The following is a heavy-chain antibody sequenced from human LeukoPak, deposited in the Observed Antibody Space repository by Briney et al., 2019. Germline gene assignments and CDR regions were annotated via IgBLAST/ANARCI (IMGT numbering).Heavy chain of an antibody. V-gene: IGHV3-74*01. J-gene: IGHJ6*02. CDR1: GFMFSSYW. CDR2: INSDGSST. Sequence: GGSLRLSCAASGFMFSSYWMHWVRQAPGKGLVWVSRINSDGSSTTYADSVKGRFTISRDNAKNSLYLQMNSLRAEDTAVYYCARAVLYYYYGMDVWGQGTTVTVSS. CDR3: ARAVLYYYYGMDV.